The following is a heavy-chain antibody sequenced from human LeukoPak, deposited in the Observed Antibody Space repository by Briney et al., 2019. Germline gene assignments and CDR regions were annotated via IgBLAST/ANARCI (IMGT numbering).Heavy chain of an antibody. D-gene: IGHD3-9*01. CDR3: ARDTLFRGGCTPGSYYYYYMDV. J-gene: IGHJ6*03. CDR1: GDTFSNYA. V-gene: IGHV1-69*13. CDR2: IIPIFDIE. Sequence: GASVKVSCKASGDTFSNYALNWVRQTPGQGLEWMGGIIPIFDIENSAEKFQGRVTITADESTSAPYMELSSLSAEDTAVYYCARDTLFRGGCTPGSYYYYYMDVWGEGTTVTVS.